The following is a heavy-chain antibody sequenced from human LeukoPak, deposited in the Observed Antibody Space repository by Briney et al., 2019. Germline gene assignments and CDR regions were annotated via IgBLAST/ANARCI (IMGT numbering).Heavy chain of an antibody. Sequence: PGGPLRLSCAASGFTFSSYAMSWVRQAPGKGLEWVSAISGSGGSTYYADSVKGRFTISRDNSKNTLYLQMNSLRAEDTAVYYCAKQLLAYCGGDCLGYWGQGTLVTVSS. D-gene: IGHD2-21*01. CDR3: AKQLLAYCGGDCLGY. J-gene: IGHJ4*02. CDR2: ISGSGGST. CDR1: GFTFSSYA. V-gene: IGHV3-23*01.